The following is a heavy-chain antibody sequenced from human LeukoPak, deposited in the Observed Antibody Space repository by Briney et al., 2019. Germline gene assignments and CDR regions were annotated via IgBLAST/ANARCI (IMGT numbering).Heavy chain of an antibody. J-gene: IGHJ4*02. CDR3: AKTLWQEVGY. V-gene: IGHV4-38-2*02. CDR1: GYSISSGYY. CDR2: IYHSGNT. Sequence: SETLSLTCTVSGYSISSGYYWGWIRQPPGKGLEWTGSIYHSGNTYYNPSLKSRVTISVDTSKNQFSLKLNSVTAADTAVYFCAKTLWQEVGYWGQGTLVTVSS. D-gene: IGHD2-21*01.